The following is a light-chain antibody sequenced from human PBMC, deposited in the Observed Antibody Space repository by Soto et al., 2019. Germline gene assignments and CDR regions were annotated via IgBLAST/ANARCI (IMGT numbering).Light chain of an antibody. J-gene: IGLJ2*01. CDR2: EVS. V-gene: IGLV2-8*01. CDR1: GSDVGSYVF. CDR3: SLAGGDSLI. Sequence: QSALTQPPSASGSPGQSVTISCTGTGSDVGSYVFVSWYQQHPGKAPKLMIYEVSKRPSGVPDRFSGSKSGNTASLTVSGLQVEDEADYYCSLAGGDSLIFGGGTKLTVL.